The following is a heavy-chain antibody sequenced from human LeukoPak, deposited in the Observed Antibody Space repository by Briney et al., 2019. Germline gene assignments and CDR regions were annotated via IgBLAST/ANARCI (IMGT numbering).Heavy chain of an antibody. CDR3: ARLVYDSRGYYFDY. Sequence: SETLSLTCTVSGDSISSSRYYWSWIRQPPGKGLEWIGYIRYSGSANYNPSLRSRVTISIDTSKNQFSLKLRSVTAADTAVYHCARLVYDSRGYYFDYWGQGTLVTVSS. J-gene: IGHJ4*02. CDR2: IRYSGSA. V-gene: IGHV4-61*05. CDR1: GDSISSSRYY. D-gene: IGHD3-22*01.